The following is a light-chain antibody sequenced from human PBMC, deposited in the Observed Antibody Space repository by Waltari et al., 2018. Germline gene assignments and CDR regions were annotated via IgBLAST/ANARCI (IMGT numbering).Light chain of an antibody. CDR1: SGDIGLYTS. Sequence: QSALTQPASVSGSPGQSLTISCIGTSGDIGLYTSVPWYQPHPGKSPKLILYEVDNRPSGVSDRFSGSKSGNTASLTISGLQTDDEANYSCSSYPTSSTWVFGGGTQLTVL. CDR3: SSYPTSSTWV. V-gene: IGLV2-14*03. CDR2: EVD. J-gene: IGLJ3*02.